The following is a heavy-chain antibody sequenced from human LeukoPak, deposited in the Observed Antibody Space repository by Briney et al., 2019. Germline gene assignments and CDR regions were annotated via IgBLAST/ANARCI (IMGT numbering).Heavy chain of an antibody. D-gene: IGHD3-16*01. V-gene: IGHV1-58*01. J-gene: IGHJ4*02. CDR1: GFTSTNFA. Sequence: SVTVSCKASGFTSTNFAVQWVRQARGQRLEWIGWIIVGSGATKCAQDFQERVTITRDLSTGTLYMELRSLTSEDTAVYYCAADLSNPRMGASYLDSWGQGTLVTVSS. CDR2: IIVGSGAT. CDR3: AADLSNPRMGASYLDS.